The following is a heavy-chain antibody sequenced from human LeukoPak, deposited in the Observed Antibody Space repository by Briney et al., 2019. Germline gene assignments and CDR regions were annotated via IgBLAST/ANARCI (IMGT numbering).Heavy chain of an antibody. J-gene: IGHJ6*03. CDR3: ATRELVQDYYYLDV. CDR1: GGTFSSYA. Sequence: SVKVSCKASGGTFSSYAISWVRQAPGQGLEWMGRIIPIFGTANYAQKFQGRVTITTDESTSTAYMELSSLRSEDTAVYYCATRELVQDYYYLDVWGKGTTVTVSS. D-gene: IGHD6-13*01. V-gene: IGHV1-69*05. CDR2: IIPIFGTA.